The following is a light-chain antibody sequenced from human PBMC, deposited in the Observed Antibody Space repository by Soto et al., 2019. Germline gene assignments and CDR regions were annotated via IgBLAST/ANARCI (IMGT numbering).Light chain of an antibody. J-gene: IGKJ1*01. Sequence: DIVVTQSPLSLVVTPGEPASISCRSSQSLLNSNGYNYLDWYLQKPGQSPQLLIYLGSSRASGVPDRFSVSGSGTDFTLTISRVEAEDVGFYYCMQALQAPLTFGQGTRVEIK. CDR1: QSLLNSNGYNY. CDR3: MQALQAPLT. V-gene: IGKV2-28*01. CDR2: LGS.